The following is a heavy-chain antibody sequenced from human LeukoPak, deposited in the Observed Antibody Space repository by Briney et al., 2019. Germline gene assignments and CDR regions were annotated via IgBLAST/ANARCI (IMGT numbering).Heavy chain of an antibody. V-gene: IGHV3-9*01. CDR2: SSWNSGSI. CDR3: AKDNRRHYTSGPNPDSLH. D-gene: IGHD6-19*01. CDR1: GFTFSSYS. J-gene: IGHJ4*02. Sequence: GGSLRLSCAASGFTFSSYSMNWVRQAPGKGLEWVSGSSWNSGSIDYADSVKGRFTISRDNAKNSLYLQMNGLRVEDTAFYYCAKDNRRHYTSGPNPDSLHWGQGALVTVSS.